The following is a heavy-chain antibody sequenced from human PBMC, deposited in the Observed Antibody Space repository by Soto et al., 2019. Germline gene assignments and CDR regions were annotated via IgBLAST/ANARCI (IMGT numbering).Heavy chain of an antibody. D-gene: IGHD2-21*01. Sequence: EVQLVESGGGLVQPGESLRLSCAASGLTFRSYWMHWVRQAPGKGLVWVSRINTDGSVAMYVDSVKGRFTISRDNAKNTLFLHMNSLRAEDTAVYYCVRDIQLWRLDSWGQRTLVTVSS. V-gene: IGHV3-74*03. CDR1: GLTFRSYW. CDR3: VRDIQLWRLDS. J-gene: IGHJ4*02. CDR2: INTDGSVA.